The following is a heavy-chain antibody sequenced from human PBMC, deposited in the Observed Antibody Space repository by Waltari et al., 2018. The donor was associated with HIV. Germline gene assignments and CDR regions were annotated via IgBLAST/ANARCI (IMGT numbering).Heavy chain of an antibody. J-gene: IGHJ4*02. V-gene: IGHV1-2*02. Sequence: QVQLVESGAEVKKPGASLKVSCKASGYAFTGFYIHWVRQAPGQGREWVGWINPKTGDTNFAQKFQGRVTITRDTSISTAYMELSRLTSDDTAVYYCARDPSYGFGENDYWGQGTLFTVSS. CDR3: ARDPSYGFGENDY. CDR2: INPKTGDT. CDR1: GYAFTGFY. D-gene: IGHD3-10*01.